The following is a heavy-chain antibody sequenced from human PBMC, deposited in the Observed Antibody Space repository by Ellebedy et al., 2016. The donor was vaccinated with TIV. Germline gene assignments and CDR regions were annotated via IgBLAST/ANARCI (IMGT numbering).Heavy chain of an antibody. V-gene: IGHV1-46*01. CDR1: GYTLTNYG. Sequence: ASVKVSCKASGYTLTNYGISWVRQAPGQGLEWMGIINPSGGSTSYAQKFQGRVTMTRDTSTSTAYMELRSLRSDDTAVYFCARGGDVLTGYENWFDPWGQGTLVTVSS. CDR3: ARGGDVLTGYENWFDP. J-gene: IGHJ5*02. CDR2: INPSGGST. D-gene: IGHD3-9*01.